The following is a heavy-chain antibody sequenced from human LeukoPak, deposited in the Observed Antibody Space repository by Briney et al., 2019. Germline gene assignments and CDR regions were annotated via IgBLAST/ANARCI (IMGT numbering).Heavy chain of an antibody. CDR2: ISRDSGSI. J-gene: IGHJ6*03. Sequence: GGSLRLSCAASGFIFDDYALHWVRQVPGKGLGWVSGISRDSGSIDYADSVKGRFTISRDNAKNSLYLQMDSLRVEDTALYYCVKGSGSYWYYFYLDVWGKGTTVTVSS. V-gene: IGHV3-9*01. CDR3: VKGSGSYWYYFYLDV. D-gene: IGHD3-10*01. CDR1: GFIFDDYA.